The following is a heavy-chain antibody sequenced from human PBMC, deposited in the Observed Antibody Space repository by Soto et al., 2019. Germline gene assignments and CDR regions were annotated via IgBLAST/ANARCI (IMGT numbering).Heavy chain of an antibody. V-gene: IGHV1-18*04. J-gene: IGHJ4*02. D-gene: IGHD3-22*01. Sequence: VQVSCTASGYTFTSYGISWVRQAPGQGLEWMGWISAYNGNTNYAQSFQARVTMATDRSINTVYMELTRLNSDDTAVYYCARHRFSSGSAYFDYWGQGTLVTVSS. CDR2: ISAYNGNT. CDR3: ARHRFSSGSAYFDY. CDR1: GYTFTSYG.